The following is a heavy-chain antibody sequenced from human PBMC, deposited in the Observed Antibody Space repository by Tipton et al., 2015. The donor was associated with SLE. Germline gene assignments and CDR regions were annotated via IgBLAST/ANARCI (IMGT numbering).Heavy chain of an antibody. D-gene: IGHD4-17*01. CDR3: ARDRDGDFGDAFDI. Sequence: GLVKPSETLSLTCVVSGESFNNYYWSWIRQSPGKGLEWIGTIYYSGSTYYYPSLKSRITISVDTSKNQFSLEVRSVTAADTAVYYCARDRDGDFGDAFDIWGLGTMVTVSS. CDR2: IYYSGST. V-gene: IGHV4-39*07. J-gene: IGHJ3*02. CDR1: GESFNNYY.